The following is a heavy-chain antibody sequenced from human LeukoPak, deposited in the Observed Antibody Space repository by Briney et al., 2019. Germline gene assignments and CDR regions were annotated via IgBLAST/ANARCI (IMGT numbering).Heavy chain of an antibody. V-gene: IGHV4-4*07. CDR1: GDSINSYF. J-gene: IGHJ4*02. CDR3: AREGYSSGWYPDS. CDR2: IYYSGST. D-gene: IGHD6-19*01. Sequence: SETLSLTCTVSGDSINSYFWSWIRQPAGKGLEWIGRIYYSGSTNYNPSLRSRVTMSVDTSKNQFSLNLSSVTAADTAVYYCAREGYSSGWYPDSWGQETLVTVSS.